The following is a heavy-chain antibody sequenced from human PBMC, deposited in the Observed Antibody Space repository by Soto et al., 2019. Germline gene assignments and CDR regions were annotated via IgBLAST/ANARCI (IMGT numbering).Heavy chain of an antibody. D-gene: IGHD3-16*01. Sequence: EVQLVESGGGLVQPGGSLRLSCSASGFTFSTYWMNWVRQAPGVGLEEVAMINPDGSAKCYVDSVKGRFTISRDNAKNSLFLQMNGLRAADTAIYYCARGHGWGAFDSWGQGTLVTVSS. CDR1: GFTFSTYW. CDR2: INPDGSAK. J-gene: IGHJ4*02. V-gene: IGHV3-7*03. CDR3: ARGHGWGAFDS.